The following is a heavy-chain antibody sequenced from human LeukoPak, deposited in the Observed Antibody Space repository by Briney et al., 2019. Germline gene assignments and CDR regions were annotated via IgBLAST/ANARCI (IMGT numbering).Heavy chain of an antibody. V-gene: IGHV4-39*01. CDR2: IYYSGST. CDR3: ARHERSVAVAGSFDF. J-gene: IGHJ4*02. D-gene: IGHD6-19*01. Sequence: SETLSLTCTVSVGSISSNSYYWGWIRQPPGKGLEWIGSIYYSGSTFYNPSLKSRVTISVDTSKNNFSLKLTSLTVADTAVYYCARHERSVAVAGSFDFWGQGTLVTVSS. CDR1: VGSISSNSYY.